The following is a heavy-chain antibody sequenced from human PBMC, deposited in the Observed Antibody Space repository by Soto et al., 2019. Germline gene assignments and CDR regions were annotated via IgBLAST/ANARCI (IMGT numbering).Heavy chain of an antibody. J-gene: IGHJ4*02. Sequence: SETLSLTCTVAPAPTTFGGYSWSWIRRTPGKGLEWIGYINHLETTFCNPSFESRLTLSMDRAKNQFSLKLHSMSAADRAVYFCARGGGSDSFDYWGQGILVTVSS. CDR3: ARGGGSDSFDY. V-gene: IGHV4-30-2*01. CDR2: INHLETT. CDR1: PAPTTFGGYS. D-gene: IGHD1-26*01.